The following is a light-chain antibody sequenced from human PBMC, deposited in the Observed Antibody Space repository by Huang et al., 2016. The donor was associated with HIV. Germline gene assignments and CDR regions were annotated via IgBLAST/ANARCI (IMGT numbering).Light chain of an antibody. CDR3: QQYDVFPLT. CDR2: DFS. CDR1: RDITTY. V-gene: IGKV1-33*01. Sequence: DIQMTQSPSSLSASVGDRVNITCQASRDITTYLNWIQQKAGKAPNLLIYDFSKLAAGVPARFSGSGSGTDFTLTISSLQPEDFATYFCQQYDVFPLTFGPGTKVDIK. J-gene: IGKJ3*01.